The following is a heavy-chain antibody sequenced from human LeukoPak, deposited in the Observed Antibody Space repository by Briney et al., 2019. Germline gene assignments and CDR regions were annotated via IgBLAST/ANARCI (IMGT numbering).Heavy chain of an antibody. CDR1: GGSISSSSYY. V-gene: IGHV4-39*01. D-gene: IGHD3-3*01. CDR3: ATIFGVVTLYYFDY. CDR2: IYYSGST. Sequence: SGTLSLTCTVSGGSISSSSYYWGWIRQPPGKGLEWIGSIYYSGSTYYNPSLKSRVTISVDTSKNQFSLKLSSVTAADTAVYYCATIFGVVTLYYFDYWGQGTLVTVSS. J-gene: IGHJ4*02.